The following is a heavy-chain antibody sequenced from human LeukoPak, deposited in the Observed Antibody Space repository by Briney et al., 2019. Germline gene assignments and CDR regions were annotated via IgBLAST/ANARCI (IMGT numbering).Heavy chain of an antibody. CDR1: GFTVSSKS. Sequence: GGSLRLSCAASGFTVSSKSMSWVRQAPGKGLECVSLIYSRGDTHYADSVKGRFTISSDSSKNTLYLQMNSLRAEDTAMYYCARDRTSGWPPGLRGNAFDIWGQGTMVTVSS. J-gene: IGHJ3*02. CDR3: ARDRTSGWPPGLRGNAFDI. D-gene: IGHD6-19*01. V-gene: IGHV3-53*01. CDR2: IYSRGDT.